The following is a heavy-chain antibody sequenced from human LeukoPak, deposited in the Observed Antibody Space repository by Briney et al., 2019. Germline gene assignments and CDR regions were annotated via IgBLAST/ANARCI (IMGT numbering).Heavy chain of an antibody. CDR2: ISYDGSNK. V-gene: IGHV3-30-3*01. J-gene: IGHJ6*02. CDR1: GFTFSSYA. CDR3: ASMDV. Sequence: GGSLRLSCAASGFTFSSYAMHWVRQAPGKGLEWVAVISYDGSNKYYAGSVKGRFTISRDNSKNTLYLQMNSLRAEDTAVYYCASMDVWGQGTTVTVSS.